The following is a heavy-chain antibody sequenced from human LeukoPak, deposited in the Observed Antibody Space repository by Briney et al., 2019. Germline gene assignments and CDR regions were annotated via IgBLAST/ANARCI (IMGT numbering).Heavy chain of an antibody. J-gene: IGHJ2*01. CDR1: GGSISSYY. CDR2: IYSSGGT. V-gene: IGHV4-4*07. D-gene: IGHD4-17*01. Sequence: SETLSLTCTVSGGSISSYYWSWIRQPAGKGLEWIGRIYSSGGTNYNPSLKSRVTMSVDTSNNQFSLKLSSVTAADTAVYYCARIIKTKDTTMTTAYWYFDLWGRGTLVTVSS. CDR3: ARIIKTKDTTMTTAYWYFDL.